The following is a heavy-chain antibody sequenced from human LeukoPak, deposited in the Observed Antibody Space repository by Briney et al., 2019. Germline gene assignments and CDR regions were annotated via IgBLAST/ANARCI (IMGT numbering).Heavy chain of an antibody. J-gene: IGHJ4*02. Sequence: ASVKVSCKASGYTFTSYDINWVRQAPGQGLEWMGWINPNSGGTNYAQKFQGRVTMTRDTSISTAYMELSRLRSDDTAVYYCARGAIFGVVRAYFDYWGQGTLVTVSS. CDR3: ARGAIFGVVRAYFDY. V-gene: IGHV1-2*02. D-gene: IGHD3-3*01. CDR2: INPNSGGT. CDR1: GYTFTSYD.